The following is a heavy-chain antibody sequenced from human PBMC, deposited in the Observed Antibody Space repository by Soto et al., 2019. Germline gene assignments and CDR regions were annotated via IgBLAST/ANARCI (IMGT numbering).Heavy chain of an antibody. Sequence: GGSLRLSCTASGFTFGIYAMSWVRQAPGKGLEWVGFITSKAYGGTTQYAASVKGRFTISRDDSKGIAYLQMNSLKTEDTAVYYCTRGINDNGWYFGYWGQGTLVTVSS. V-gene: IGHV3-49*04. J-gene: IGHJ4*02. CDR1: GFTFGIYA. D-gene: IGHD6-19*01. CDR3: TRGINDNGWYFGY. CDR2: ITSKAYGGTT.